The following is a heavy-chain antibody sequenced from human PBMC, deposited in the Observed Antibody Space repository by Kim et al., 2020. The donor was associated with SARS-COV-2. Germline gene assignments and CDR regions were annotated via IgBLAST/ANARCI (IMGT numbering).Heavy chain of an antibody. Sequence: SETLSLTCAVYGGSFSGYYWSWIRQPPGKGLEWIGEINHSGSTNYNPSLKSRVTISVDTSKNQFSLKLSSVTAADTAVYYCARATTWIQLWTESFDYWGQGTLVTVSS. CDR2: INHSGST. D-gene: IGHD5-18*01. J-gene: IGHJ4*02. CDR3: ARATTWIQLWTESFDY. V-gene: IGHV4-34*01. CDR1: GGSFSGYY.